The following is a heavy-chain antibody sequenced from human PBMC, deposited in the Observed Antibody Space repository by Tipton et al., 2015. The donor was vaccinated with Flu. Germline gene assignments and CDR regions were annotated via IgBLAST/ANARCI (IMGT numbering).Heavy chain of an antibody. D-gene: IGHD6-13*01. Sequence: TLSPTCAVYGGSFSGYYWSWIRQPPGKGLEWIGEINHSGSTNYNPSPKSRVTISVDTSKNQFSLKLSSVTAADTVVYYCASRGAAAAPGWYFDLWGRGTLVTVSS. CDR3: ASRGAAAAPGWYFDL. V-gene: IGHV4-34*01. J-gene: IGHJ2*01. CDR2: INHSGST. CDR1: GGSFSGYY.